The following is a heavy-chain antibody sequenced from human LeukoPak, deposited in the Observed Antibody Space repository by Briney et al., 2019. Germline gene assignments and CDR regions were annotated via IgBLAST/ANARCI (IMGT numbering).Heavy chain of an antibody. D-gene: IGHD3-22*01. J-gene: IGHJ4*02. CDR1: GFTFSGYW. CDR3: ARGYYYDSSGYDPFGDY. V-gene: IGHV3-7*01. CDR2: IKQDGSEK. Sequence: PGGSLRLSCAASGFTFSGYWMSWVRQGPGKGLEWVAKIKQDGSEKHYVDYVKGRFTISRDNAKNSLFVQMNSLRAEDTAVYYCARGYYYDSSGYDPFGDYWGQGTLVTVSS.